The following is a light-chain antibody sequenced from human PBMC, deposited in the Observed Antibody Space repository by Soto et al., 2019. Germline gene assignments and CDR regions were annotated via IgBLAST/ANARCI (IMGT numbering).Light chain of an antibody. V-gene: IGKV1-39*01. Sequence: DIQMTQSPSSLSASVGDRVTITCRASQSISSYLNWYQQKPGKAPQLLIYAASSLQSGVPSRFSGSGSGTDFTLTISSLQPEDFATYYCQRSFRTPLTFGGGTKVEIK. CDR2: AAS. J-gene: IGKJ4*01. CDR1: QSISSY. CDR3: QRSFRTPLT.